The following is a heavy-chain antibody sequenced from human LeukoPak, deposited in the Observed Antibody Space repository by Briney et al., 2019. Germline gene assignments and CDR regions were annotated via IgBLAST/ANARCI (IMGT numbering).Heavy chain of an antibody. Sequence: TGGSLRLSCAASGFTVSSNYMSWVRQAPGKGLEWVSVTYSNGRTYYADSVKGRFTISRDISKNTLYLQMNSLRAEDTAVYYCARDRLAAVGGWYFAFDIWGQGTMVTVSS. CDR2: TYSNGRT. J-gene: IGHJ3*02. CDR1: GFTVSSNY. V-gene: IGHV3-53*01. D-gene: IGHD6-19*01. CDR3: ARDRLAAVGGWYFAFDI.